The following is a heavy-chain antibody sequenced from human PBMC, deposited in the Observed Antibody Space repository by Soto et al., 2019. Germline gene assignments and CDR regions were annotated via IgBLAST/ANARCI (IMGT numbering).Heavy chain of an antibody. D-gene: IGHD1-26*01. Sequence: SGGSLRLSCGASGFTIRSYAMTWVRQAPGKGLEWVSGISDAGGDTYYADSVKGRYTISRDNSKNTLYLQMNSLRVEDMAVYFCAIVVRPTALVGIVSCGQGTLGTVSS. V-gene: IGHV3-23*01. CDR1: GFTIRSYA. CDR3: AIVVRPTALVGIVS. J-gene: IGHJ4*02. CDR2: ISDAGGDT.